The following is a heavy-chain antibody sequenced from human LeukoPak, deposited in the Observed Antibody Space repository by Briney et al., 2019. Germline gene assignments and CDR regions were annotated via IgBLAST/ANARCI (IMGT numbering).Heavy chain of an antibody. CDR3: AAESGSYAYYYYMDV. Sequence: GASVKVSCKASGGTFSSYAISWVRQAPGQGLEWMGGIIPIFGTANYAQKVQGRVTITTDESTSTAYMELSSLRSEDTAVYYCAAESGSYAYYYYMDVWGKGTTATVSS. CDR1: GGTFSSYA. J-gene: IGHJ6*03. V-gene: IGHV1-69*05. D-gene: IGHD1-26*01. CDR2: IIPIFGTA.